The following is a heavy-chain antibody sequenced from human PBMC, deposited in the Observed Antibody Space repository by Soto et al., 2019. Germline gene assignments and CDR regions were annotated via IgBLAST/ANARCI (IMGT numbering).Heavy chain of an antibody. J-gene: IGHJ4*02. V-gene: IGHV3-53*01. Sequence: GSLRLSCAASGFNFIRKYMIWVRQAPGKGLEWVSILYSGGTTYYADSVKGRFTISRDTSENTLYLQMNSLRAEDTAVYYCARGLYDSGSFYFDFWGQGTLVTVS. D-gene: IGHD3-10*01. CDR3: ARGLYDSGSFYFDF. CDR2: LYSGGTT. CDR1: GFNFIRKY.